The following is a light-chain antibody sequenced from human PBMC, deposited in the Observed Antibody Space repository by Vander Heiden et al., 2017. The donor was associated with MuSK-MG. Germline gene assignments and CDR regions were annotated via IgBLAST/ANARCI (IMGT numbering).Light chain of an antibody. J-gene: IGKJ1*01. CDR1: QGISSY. Sequence: AIRMTQSPSSFSASTGDRVTITCRASQGISSYLAWYQQKPVKAPKLLIYAASTLLSAVPSRFNGSGSGTDFTLTISCLQSEDFATYYSQQYDSYPRTFGQGTKVEIK. V-gene: IGKV1-8*01. CDR3: QQYDSYPRT. CDR2: AAS.